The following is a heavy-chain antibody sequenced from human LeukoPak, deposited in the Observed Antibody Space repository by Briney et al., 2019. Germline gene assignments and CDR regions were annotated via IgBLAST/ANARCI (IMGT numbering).Heavy chain of an antibody. CDR1: GFTFSNYA. CDR3: AREVYPYSSGSGFDY. CDR2: ISGSGGST. J-gene: IGHJ4*02. V-gene: IGHV3-23*01. D-gene: IGHD6-19*01. Sequence: GGSLRLSCAASGFTFSNYAMTWVRQAPGKGLEWVSSISGSGGSTHYADSVKDRFTISRDNSKNTLYLQMNSLRAEDTAVYYCAREVYPYSSGSGFDYWGQGTLVTVSS.